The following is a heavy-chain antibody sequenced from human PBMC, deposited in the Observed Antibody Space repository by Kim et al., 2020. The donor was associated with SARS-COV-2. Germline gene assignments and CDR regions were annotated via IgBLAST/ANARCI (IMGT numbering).Heavy chain of an antibody. J-gene: IGHJ5*02. D-gene: IGHD2-15*01. CDR3: ARGRDITTSKGNWFDP. CDR1: GFTFSSYA. V-gene: IGHV3-30*04. Sequence: GGSLRLSCAASGFTFSSYAMHWVRQAPGKGLEWVAVISYDGSNKYYADSVKGRFTISRDNSKNTLYLQMNSLRAEDTAVYYCARGRDITTSKGNWFDPWG. CDR2: ISYDGSNK.